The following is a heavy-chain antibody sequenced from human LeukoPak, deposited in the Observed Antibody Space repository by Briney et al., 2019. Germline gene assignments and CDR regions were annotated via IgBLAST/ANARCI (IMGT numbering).Heavy chain of an antibody. CDR2: IYYSGST. CDR3: VRSPYDYVWGSYRYSVPSYFDY. CDR1: GGSISSSSYY. D-gene: IGHD3-16*02. Sequence: SETLSLTCTVSGGSISSSSYYWGWIRQPPGKGLEWIGSIYYSGSTYYNPSLKSRVTISVDTSKNQFSLKLSSVTAADTAVYYCVRSPYDYVWGSYRYSVPSYFDYWGQGTLVTVSS. V-gene: IGHV4-39*01. J-gene: IGHJ4*02.